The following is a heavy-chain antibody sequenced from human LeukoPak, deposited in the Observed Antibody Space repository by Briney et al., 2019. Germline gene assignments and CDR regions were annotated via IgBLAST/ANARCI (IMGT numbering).Heavy chain of an antibody. V-gene: IGHV1-69*01. Sequence: ASVKVSCKASGGTFNSYAISWVRQAPGQGLEWMGGIIPIFGTANYAQKFQGRVTITADESTSTAYMELSSLRSEDTAVYYCAREDDVDTAMVPLFDYWGQGTLVTVSS. J-gene: IGHJ4*02. CDR2: IIPIFGTA. CDR1: GGTFNSYA. CDR3: AREDDVDTAMVPLFDY. D-gene: IGHD5-18*01.